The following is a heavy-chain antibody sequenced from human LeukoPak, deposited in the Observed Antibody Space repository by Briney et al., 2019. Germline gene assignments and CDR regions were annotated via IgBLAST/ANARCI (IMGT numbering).Heavy chain of an antibody. CDR2: IYPGDSDT. CDR1: GYSFTSYW. V-gene: IGHV5-51*01. D-gene: IGHD6-19*01. J-gene: IGHJ6*03. Sequence: PGESLKISCKGSGYSFTSYWIGWVRQMPGKGLEWMGIIYPGDSDTRYSPSFQGQVTISADKSISTAYLQWSSLKASDTAMYYWARHSRQWPKKNYSSYRDVGGKGTTVTVSS. CDR3: ARHSRQWPKKNYSSYRDV.